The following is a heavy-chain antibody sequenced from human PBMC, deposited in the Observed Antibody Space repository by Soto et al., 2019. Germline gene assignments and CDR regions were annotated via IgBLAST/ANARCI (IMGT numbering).Heavy chain of an antibody. CDR2: INWDDDK. CDR3: ARMRTWVQSFDY. V-gene: IGHV2-70*13. J-gene: IGHJ4*01. Sequence: SGPTLVNPTQTLTLTCTFSGFSLTTSGMCVSWIRQPPGKALEWLALINWDDDKYYSTSLKTRLTISKDTSKNQVVLTITNMDPVDTATYYWARMRTWVQSFDYWGQEPRSPSPQ. D-gene: IGHD5-18*01. CDR1: GFSLTTSGMC.